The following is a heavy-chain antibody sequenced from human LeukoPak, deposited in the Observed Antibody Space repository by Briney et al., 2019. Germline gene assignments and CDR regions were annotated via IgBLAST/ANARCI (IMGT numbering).Heavy chain of an antibody. CDR1: GFTFSSYD. J-gene: IGHJ6*03. V-gene: IGHV3-13*01. Sequence: GRSLRLSCAASGFTFSSYDMHWVRQATGKVLEWVSAIGTAGDTYYPGSVKGRFTISRENAKNSLYLQMNSLRARDTAVYYCARGDLITATLGYYYYYYMDVWGKGTTVTVSS. CDR3: ARGDLITATLGYYYYYYMDV. CDR2: IGTAGDT. D-gene: IGHD2-15*01.